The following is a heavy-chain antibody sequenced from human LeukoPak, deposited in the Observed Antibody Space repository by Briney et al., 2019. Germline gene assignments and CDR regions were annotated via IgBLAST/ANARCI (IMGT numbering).Heavy chain of an antibody. V-gene: IGHV3-53*01. CDR3: ARWLCTGASCYYDY. CDR1: GFTVSTNY. Sequence: PGGSLRLSCAASGFTVSTNYMSWVRQAPGKGLEWVSVIYSGGSTYYADSVKGRFTISRDNSKNTLYLQMDSLRADDTATYYCARWLCTGASCYYDYWGQGTLVTVSS. J-gene: IGHJ4*02. D-gene: IGHD2-8*02. CDR2: IYSGGST.